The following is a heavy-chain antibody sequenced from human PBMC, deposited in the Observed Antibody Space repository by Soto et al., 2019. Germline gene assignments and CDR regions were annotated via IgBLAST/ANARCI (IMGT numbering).Heavy chain of an antibody. D-gene: IGHD4-17*01. Sequence: QAQLQESGPGLVRPAETLSLTCSVSTGSMRTYYWTWIRQSPGKGLEWIGQISHTGRTKYNPSLESRVTISVDTSRKQFSLKLTSVTAADTALYYCARDDTTGLFDFWGQGTLVTVSS. J-gene: IGHJ4*02. CDR2: ISHTGRT. CDR3: ARDDTTGLFDF. V-gene: IGHV4-59*01. CDR1: TGSMRTYY.